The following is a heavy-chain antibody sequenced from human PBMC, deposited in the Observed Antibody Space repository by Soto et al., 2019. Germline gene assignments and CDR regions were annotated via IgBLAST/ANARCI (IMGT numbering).Heavy chain of an antibody. D-gene: IGHD7-27*01. Sequence: QMHLQESGPGLVKPSETLSLTCTVSGDSISRYYWTWIRQPPGKGLEWIGYIYYSGTTNYNPSLEGRVTISVDTAKNQFSLKLNSVTAADTAVYFCARAGTNSRYFDLWGRGTLVTVSS. V-gene: IGHV4-59*01. J-gene: IGHJ2*01. CDR3: ARAGTNSRYFDL. CDR2: IYYSGTT. CDR1: GDSISRYY.